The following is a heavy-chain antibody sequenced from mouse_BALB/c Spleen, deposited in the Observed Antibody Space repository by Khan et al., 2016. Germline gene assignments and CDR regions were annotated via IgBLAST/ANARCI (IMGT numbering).Heavy chain of an antibody. Sequence: QVQLKQSGAELARPGASVRLSCKAAGYTSANYWMQWVKQRPGQGLEWIGSIYPGDGDTRYCQKFKDKATLTADKSSSSAYMHLRSVASDDSAVYYCADALFVYWGQGTLVTVSA. V-gene: IGHV1-87*01. CDR3: ADALFVY. J-gene: IGHJ3*01. CDR2: IYPGDGDT. CDR1: GYTSANYW.